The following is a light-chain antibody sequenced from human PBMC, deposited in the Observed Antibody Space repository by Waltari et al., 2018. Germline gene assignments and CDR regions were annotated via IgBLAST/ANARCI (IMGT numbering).Light chain of an antibody. CDR2: KAS. J-gene: IGKJ2*01. Sequence: DIQMTQSPSTLSASVGDIVTITCRASQSVRTWLAWYQQKPGKAPKLLIYKASSLESGVPSRFSGSGSGTEFTLTISSLQPDDVATYYCQQCHSYSFGQGTKVEI. CDR1: QSVRTW. V-gene: IGKV1-5*03. CDR3: QQCHSYS.